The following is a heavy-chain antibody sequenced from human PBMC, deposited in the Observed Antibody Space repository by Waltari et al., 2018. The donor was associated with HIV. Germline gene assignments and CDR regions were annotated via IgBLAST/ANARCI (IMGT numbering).Heavy chain of an antibody. CDR3: ARLFKFEDSGYRPLAN. V-gene: IGHV3-7*04. CDR2: INKNGKTK. D-gene: IGHD3-22*01. J-gene: IGHJ4*02. CDR1: GFSFRSDW. Sequence: EVHLVESGGALVQPGGSLRRSCAASGFSFRSDWMSWARQAPGKGLEWLANINKNGKTKNNVGSVKGRFTIARANAGNTLYLQMNSLGGEETAVYYCARLFKFEDSGYRPLANWGQGTLVTVSS.